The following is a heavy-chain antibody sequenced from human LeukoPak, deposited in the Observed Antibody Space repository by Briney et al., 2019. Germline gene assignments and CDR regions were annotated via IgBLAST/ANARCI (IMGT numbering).Heavy chain of an antibody. CDR2: INPTGGST. J-gene: IGHJ4*02. Sequence: GASVKVSCKASGYTFTSYYMHWVRQAPGQGLEWMGLINPTGGSTGYAQKFQGRVTMTRDMSTSTDYMELSSLRSEDTAVYYCATEAGTGYFDYGGEKTLVTVSA. V-gene: IGHV1-46*01. CDR3: ATEAGTGYFDY. D-gene: IGHD6-19*01. CDR1: GYTFTSYY.